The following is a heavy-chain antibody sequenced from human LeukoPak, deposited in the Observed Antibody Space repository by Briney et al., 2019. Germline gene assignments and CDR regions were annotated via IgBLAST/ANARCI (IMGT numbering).Heavy chain of an antibody. CDR1: GFTFSNCE. CDR3: ARNGMGLHY. D-gene: IGHD1-26*01. V-gene: IGHV3-48*03. CDR2: ISGSGSTT. Sequence: GGSLRLSCAASGFTFSNCEMIWVRQAPGKGLEWISYISGSGSTTYNADSVKGRFTASRDNAQNSLYLQMSSLRVEDTAVYYCARNGMGLHYWGQGTLVTVSS. J-gene: IGHJ4*02.